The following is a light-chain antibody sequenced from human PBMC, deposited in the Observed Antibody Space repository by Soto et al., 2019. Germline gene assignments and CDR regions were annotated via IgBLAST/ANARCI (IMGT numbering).Light chain of an antibody. Sequence: EIVLTQSPGTLSLSPGERATLSCRASQNVSSSFLGWYQQRPGQAPRPIIYSASSRATGIPDRFSGGGSGTDFTLTISRREPEDFAVYYCQHYVSSPSRLTFGGGTKVEIK. V-gene: IGKV3-20*01. J-gene: IGKJ4*01. CDR3: QHYVSSPSRLT. CDR1: QNVSSSF. CDR2: SAS.